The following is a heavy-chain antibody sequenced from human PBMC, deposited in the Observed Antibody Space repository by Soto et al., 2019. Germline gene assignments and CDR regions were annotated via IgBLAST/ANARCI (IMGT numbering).Heavy chain of an antibody. V-gene: IGHV1-69*04. D-gene: IGHD6-19*01. Sequence: SVEVSCKASGGTFSIYTSSWVRQAPGQGLEWMGRIIPIHGIAKYAQKFQGRVTITRDTSTSTAYMELSSLRSEDTAVYSCARDLSSGWYLTYWRQGTLVTVSS. J-gene: IGHJ4*02. CDR1: GGTFSIYT. CDR2: IIPIHGIA. CDR3: ARDLSSGWYLTY.